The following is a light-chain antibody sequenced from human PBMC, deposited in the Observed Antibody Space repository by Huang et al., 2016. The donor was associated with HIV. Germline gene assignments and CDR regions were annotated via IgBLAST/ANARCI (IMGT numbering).Light chain of an antibody. CDR1: QNINSN. V-gene: IGKV3-15*01. CDR2: GAS. J-gene: IGKJ2*01. CDR3: QQYNNWPPVT. Sequence: EVVMTQSPATLSVSPGERATLSCRASQNINSNLAWYQQKPGQTPSLLIYGASTSATGIPARFSGSGSGTEFTLTISSLQSEDFAVYYCQQYNNWPPVTFGQGTKLEIK.